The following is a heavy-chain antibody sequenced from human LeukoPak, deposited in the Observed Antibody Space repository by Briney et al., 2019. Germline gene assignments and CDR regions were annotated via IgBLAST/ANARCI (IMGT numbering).Heavy chain of an antibody. J-gene: IGHJ6*03. V-gene: IGHV4-39*07. CDR1: GGSISSSSYY. Sequence: SETLSLTCAVSGGSISSSSYYWGWLRQPPGKGLEWIGSIYYSGSTYYNPPRKSRVTLSVDTSKKQFSLRLSSVTAADTAVYYCARDHYGSGSYPFYYYYMDVWGKGTTVTISS. D-gene: IGHD3-10*01. CDR3: ARDHYGSGSYPFYYYYMDV. CDR2: IYYSGST.